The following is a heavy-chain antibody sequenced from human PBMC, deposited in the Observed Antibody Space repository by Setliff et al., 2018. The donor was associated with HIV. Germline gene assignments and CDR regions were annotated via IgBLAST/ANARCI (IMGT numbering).Heavy chain of an antibody. D-gene: IGHD3-3*01. J-gene: IGHJ4*02. CDR2: TTSNGRTT. CDR1: GFTFSAYA. V-gene: IGHV3-23*01. CDR3: AKAWGSGYPSFESALMFDV. Sequence: GGSLRLSCAASGFTFSAYAMTWVRRAPGRGLEWVSATTSNGRTTDYAESVRGRFTLSRDNSGNTLYLQMTSLRAEDTAIYYCAKAWGSGYPSFESALMFDVWGQGALVTVSS.